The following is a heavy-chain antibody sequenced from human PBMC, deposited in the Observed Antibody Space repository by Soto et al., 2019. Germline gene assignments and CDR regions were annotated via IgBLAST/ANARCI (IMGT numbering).Heavy chain of an antibody. Sequence: QEQLVQSGGGVVQPGRSLRLSCAASGFKFSSYGMHWVRQAPGKGLEWVAAISYDGRNKYYADSVKGRFTISRDNSENTLFLQMNSLRGDDTAVYYCAKDWKWDAFYYGMNVWGQGTTVTVSS. D-gene: IGHD1-26*01. CDR2: ISYDGRNK. V-gene: IGHV3-30*18. CDR3: AKDWKWDAFYYGMNV. J-gene: IGHJ6*02. CDR1: GFKFSSYG.